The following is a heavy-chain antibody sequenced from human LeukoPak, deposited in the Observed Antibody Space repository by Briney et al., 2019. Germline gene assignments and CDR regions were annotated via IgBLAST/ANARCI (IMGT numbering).Heavy chain of an antibody. CDR2: ISGRGASK. V-gene: IGHV3-23*01. Sequence: GGSLRLSRAVSGLTFNNYAMSWVRQAPGKGLEWVSGISGRGASKYYADSVKGRFTISRDNSKNTLYLRMNSLRAEDTAVYYCAKGVVVAPDVTPFDYWGQGTLVTVSS. CDR3: AKGVVVAPDVTPFDY. J-gene: IGHJ4*02. CDR1: GLTFNNYA. D-gene: IGHD2-2*01.